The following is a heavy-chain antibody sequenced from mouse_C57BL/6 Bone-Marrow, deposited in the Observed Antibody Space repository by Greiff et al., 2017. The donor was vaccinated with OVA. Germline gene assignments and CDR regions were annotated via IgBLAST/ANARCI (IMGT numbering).Heavy chain of an antibody. CDR3: VRHYGSSYGYFDV. V-gene: IGHV10-1*01. J-gene: IGHJ1*03. D-gene: IGHD1-1*01. CDR1: GFSFNTYA. Sequence: EVQLQESGGGLVQPKGSLKLSCAASGFSFNTYAMNWVRQAPGQGLEWVARIRSKSNNYATYYADSVKDRFTISRDDSESMLYLQMNNLKTEDTARYYCVRHYGSSYGYFDVWGTGTTVTVSS. CDR2: IRSKSNNYAT.